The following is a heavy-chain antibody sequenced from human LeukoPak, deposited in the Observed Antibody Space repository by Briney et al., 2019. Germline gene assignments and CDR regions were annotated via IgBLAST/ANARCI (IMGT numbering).Heavy chain of an antibody. CDR2: ITSSSSSI. CDR1: GYDFERYS. D-gene: IGHD3-10*01. Sequence: GGSLRLSCVGSGYDFERYSMNWVRQAPGKGLEWISYITSSSSSIFYAASVRGRFTISRDNAMNSMYLQMNSLRDEDTAVYYCTRGGSYFEKWGQGSLVTVTS. V-gene: IGHV3-48*02. CDR3: TRGGSYFEK. J-gene: IGHJ4*02.